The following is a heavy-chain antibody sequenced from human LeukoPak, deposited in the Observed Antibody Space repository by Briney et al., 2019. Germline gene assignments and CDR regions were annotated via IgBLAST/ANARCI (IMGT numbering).Heavy chain of an antibody. CDR3: ARAVTSTEGY. D-gene: IGHD4-17*01. Sequence: GGSLRLSCAASGFTFSRYWMTWVRQAPGKGLEWVASINEDGSGKHYVDSVKGRFTISRDNAQKSVYLEMNSLRAEDTAVYYCARAVTSTEGYWGQGTQVTVSS. V-gene: IGHV3-7*03. CDR2: INEDGSGK. J-gene: IGHJ4*02. CDR1: GFTFSRYW.